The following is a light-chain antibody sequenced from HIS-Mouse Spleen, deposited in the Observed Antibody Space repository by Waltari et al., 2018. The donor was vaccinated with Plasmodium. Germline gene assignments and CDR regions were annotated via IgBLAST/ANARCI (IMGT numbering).Light chain of an antibody. V-gene: IGKV1-5*03. CDR2: KAS. CDR3: QQYNSYSWT. J-gene: IGKJ1*01. Sequence: DIQMTQSPYTLSASVGDRVTITCRASQSISSRLAWYQQKPGKAPKLLIHKASSLESGVPARFSGSGSGTEFTLTISSLQPDDFATYYCQQYNSYSWTFGQGTKVEIK. CDR1: QSISSR.